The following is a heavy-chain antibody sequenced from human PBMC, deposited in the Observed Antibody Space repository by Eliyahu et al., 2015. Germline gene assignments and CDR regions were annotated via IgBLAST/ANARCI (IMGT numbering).Heavy chain of an antibody. Sequence: QVQLQQWGAGLLKPSETLSLTCAVYGGSFRGYYWSWXRQPPXKGLEWIGEINHSGSTNYNPSLKSRVTISVDTSKNQFSLKLSSVTAADTAVYYCARRYCSGGSCYSPDLPNEPPGAGPFDYWGQGTLVTVSS. V-gene: IGHV4-34*01. J-gene: IGHJ4*02. CDR2: INHSGST. D-gene: IGHD2-15*01. CDR3: ARRYCSGGSCYSPDLPNEPPGAGPFDY. CDR1: GGSFRGYY.